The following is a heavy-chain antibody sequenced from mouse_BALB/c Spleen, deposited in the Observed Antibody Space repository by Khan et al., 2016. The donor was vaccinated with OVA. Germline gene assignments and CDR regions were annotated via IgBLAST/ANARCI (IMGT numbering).Heavy chain of an antibody. J-gene: IGHJ3*01. CDR1: GFAFSSYD. D-gene: IGHD2-10*01. CDR3: ARPSYYGNPWFTY. CDR2: ISGTGSYT. Sequence: EVELVESGGGLVKPGGSLKLSCAASGFAFSSYDMSWVRQTPEKRLEWVATISGTGSYTYYPDSVKGRFTISRDNARNTLYLQMRSLRSEDTALYYCARPSYYGNPWFTYWGQGTLVTVSA. V-gene: IGHV5-9*02.